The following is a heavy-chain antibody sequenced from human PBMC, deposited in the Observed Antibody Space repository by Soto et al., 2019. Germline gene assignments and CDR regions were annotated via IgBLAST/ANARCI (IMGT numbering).Heavy chain of an antibody. Sequence: QVQLVQSGAEVKKPGSSVKVSCKASGGTFNKNTISWVRQAPGQGLEWMGGISPIFGTANYAQKFQGRVTITADKSTNTAYMELSRLRSEDTAVYYCARQFDYDTSGYYYAYWGQGTLVTVSS. CDR3: ARQFDYDTSGYYYAY. CDR1: GGTFNKNT. D-gene: IGHD3-22*01. V-gene: IGHV1-69*06. J-gene: IGHJ4*02. CDR2: ISPIFGTA.